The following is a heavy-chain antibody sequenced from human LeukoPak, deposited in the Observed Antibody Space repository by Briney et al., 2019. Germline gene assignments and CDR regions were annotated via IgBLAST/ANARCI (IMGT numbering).Heavy chain of an antibody. D-gene: IGHD1-1*01. V-gene: IGHV3-23*01. J-gene: IGHJ4*02. CDR3: ANLRKSLWIPEFDY. CDR2: ISGSGDTT. CDR1: GVTFSSYT. Sequence: GGSLRLSCAASGVTFSSYTMNWVRQPPGNGLEWVSLISGSGDTTYYADSVKGLFTISRDNSKTTLYLQMNSLRAEDTAVYYCANLRKSLWIPEFDYWGQRTLVTVSS.